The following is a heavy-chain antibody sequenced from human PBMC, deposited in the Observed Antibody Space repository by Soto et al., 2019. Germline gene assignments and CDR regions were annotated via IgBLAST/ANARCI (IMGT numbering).Heavy chain of an antibody. CDR3: ARHLLGFFPNAMDV. Sequence: SETLSLTCTVSGGSISSSRYYWGWIRKPPGKGLEWVGSVYYMGATYYNPSLRSRVTISVDMAKNQFSLNLNSVTAADTAVYYCARHLLGFFPNAMDVWGQGTSVTV. CDR1: GGSISSSRYY. J-gene: IGHJ6*02. V-gene: IGHV4-39*01. D-gene: IGHD3-3*01. CDR2: VYYMGAT.